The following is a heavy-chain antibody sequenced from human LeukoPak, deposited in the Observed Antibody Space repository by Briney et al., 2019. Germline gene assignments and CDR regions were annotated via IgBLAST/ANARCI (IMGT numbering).Heavy chain of an antibody. J-gene: IGHJ4*02. CDR1: GFTFSSYS. V-gene: IGHV3-48*04. CDR2: ISSSSSTI. CDR3: ARDPYYYDTNFDY. Sequence: GGSLRLSCAASGFTFSSYSMNWVRQAPGKGLEWVSYISSSSSTIYYADSVKGRFTISRDNAKNSLYLQMNSLRAEDTAVYYCARDPYYYDTNFDYWGQGTLVTVSS. D-gene: IGHD3-22*01.